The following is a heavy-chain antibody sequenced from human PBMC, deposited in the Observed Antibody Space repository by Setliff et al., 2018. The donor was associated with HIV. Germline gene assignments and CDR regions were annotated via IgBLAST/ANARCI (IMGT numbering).Heavy chain of an antibody. Sequence: GASVKVSCKASGYIFTTSGMHWMRQAPGQRPEWLGCINGGSGRTEYSPIFQSRVTITRDTLANTDYLELRSLRSEDTAGYYCAREGEVHGWARLDKWGQGTLVTVSS. V-gene: IGHV1-3*01. CDR2: INGGSGRT. CDR3: AREGEVHGWARLDK. D-gene: IGHD6-19*01. J-gene: IGHJ4*02. CDR1: GYIFTTSG.